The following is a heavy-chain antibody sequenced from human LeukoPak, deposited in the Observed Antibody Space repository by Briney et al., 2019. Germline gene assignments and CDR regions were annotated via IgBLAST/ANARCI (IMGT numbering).Heavy chain of an antibody. CDR2: IYNSGST. Sequence: SETLSLTCTVSGGSISSYYWSWIRQPPGKGLGWIGYIYNSGSTNYNPSLKSRVTISVDTSKNQFSLKLSSVTAADTAVYYCARDGGVTMVRGVQNAFDIWGQGTMVTVSS. J-gene: IGHJ3*02. CDR3: ARDGGVTMVRGVQNAFDI. V-gene: IGHV4-59*13. CDR1: GGSISSYY. D-gene: IGHD3-10*01.